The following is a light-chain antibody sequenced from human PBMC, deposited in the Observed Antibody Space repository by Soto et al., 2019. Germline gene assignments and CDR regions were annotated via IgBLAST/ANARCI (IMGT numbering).Light chain of an antibody. Sequence: EIVMTQSPATLSVSPCERATLSCRASQSISSNLAWYQQKNVQTPRLLIYDASSRATGIPDRFSGGGSGTDFTLTISRLEPEDFAVYYCQQFSSYPLTFGGGTKVDI. V-gene: IGKV3-20*01. CDR2: DAS. J-gene: IGKJ4*01. CDR1: QSISSN. CDR3: QQFSSYPLT.